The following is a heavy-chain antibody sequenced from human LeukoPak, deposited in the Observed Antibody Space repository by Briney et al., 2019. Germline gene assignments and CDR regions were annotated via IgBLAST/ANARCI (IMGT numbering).Heavy chain of an antibody. V-gene: IGHV4-39*01. CDR3: ARXLLVISGNWFDP. Sequence: SETLSLTCTVSGGSISSSSYYWGWLRQPPGMGLEWIGSIYYIRSPYYTPSLKSRVTISVDTSKNQFSLKLSSVAAADTAVYYXARXLLVISGNWFDPWGQGTLVTASS. D-gene: IGHD2-8*02. CDR1: GGSISSSSYY. CDR2: IYYIRSP. J-gene: IGHJ5*02.